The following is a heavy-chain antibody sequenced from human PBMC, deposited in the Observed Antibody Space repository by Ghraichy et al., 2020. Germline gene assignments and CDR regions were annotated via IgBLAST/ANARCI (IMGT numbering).Heavy chain of an antibody. CDR3: ASRAHNLRLGELSSFDY. Sequence: SETLSLTCTVSGGSISSSSYYWGWIRQPPGKGLEWIGSIYYSGSTYYNPSLKSRVTISVDTSKNQFSLKLSSVTAADTAVYYCASRAHNLRLGELSSFDYWGQGTLVTVSS. CDR1: GGSISSSSYY. V-gene: IGHV4-39*01. CDR2: IYYSGST. D-gene: IGHD3-16*02. J-gene: IGHJ4*02.